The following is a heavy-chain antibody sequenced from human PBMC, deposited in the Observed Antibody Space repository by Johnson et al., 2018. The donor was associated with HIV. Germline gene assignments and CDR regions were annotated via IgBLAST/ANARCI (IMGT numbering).Heavy chain of an antibody. D-gene: IGHD2-8*01. V-gene: IGHV3-66*01. Sequence: VQLVESGGGLVQPGGSLRLSCAASGFTVSSNYMSWVRQSPGKGLEWVSVIYSGGSTYYADSVKGRFTISSDNSKNKLYLQMNSLRAEDKAVYYCARDGNAGYWTKGVCYNDAYDIWGQGTMVTVSS. CDR2: IYSGGST. CDR1: GFTVSSNY. CDR3: ARDGNAGYWTKGVCYNDAYDI. J-gene: IGHJ3*02.